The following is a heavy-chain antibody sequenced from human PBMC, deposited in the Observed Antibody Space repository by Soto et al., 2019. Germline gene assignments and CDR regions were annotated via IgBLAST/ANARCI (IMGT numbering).Heavy chain of an antibody. D-gene: IGHD3-3*01. CDR2: IYPSGST. Sequence: WLRLAEKKGLEWIGSIYPSGSTNYNPSLKSRVTMSVDTSKNQFSLKLSSVTAADTAVYYCAREAPPYYDFWRGYFHYYVMHDWGQGTTVT. CDR3: AREAPPYYDFWRGYFHYYVMHD. V-gene: IGHV4-4*07. J-gene: IGHJ6*02.